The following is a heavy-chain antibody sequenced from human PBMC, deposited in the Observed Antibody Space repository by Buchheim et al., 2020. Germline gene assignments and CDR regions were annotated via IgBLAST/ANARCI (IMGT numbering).Heavy chain of an antibody. J-gene: IGHJ5*02. D-gene: IGHD3-3*01. CDR2: IYYSGST. CDR3: ARRKRFLEWLYWFDP. CDR1: GGSISSSSYY. Sequence: QVQLQESGPGLVKPSQTLSLTCTVSGGSISSSSYYWGWIRQPPGKGLEWIGSIYYSGSTYYNPSLKSRVTISVDTSKNQFSLKLSSVTAADTAVYYCARRKRFLEWLYWFDPWGQGTL. V-gene: IGHV4-39*01.